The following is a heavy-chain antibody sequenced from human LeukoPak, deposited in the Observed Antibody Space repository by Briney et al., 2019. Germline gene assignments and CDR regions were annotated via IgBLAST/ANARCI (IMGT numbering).Heavy chain of an antibody. CDR1: GGIFSSYV. J-gene: IGHJ6*03. CDR3: ARDGLISITMIAQSPAHYYYMDV. Sequence: SVKVSCKASGGIFSSYVISWVRQAPGQGLEWMGGIIPMFGTANYAQKFQDRVTITADKSTSTDYMELSSLRSDDTAVYYCARDGLISITMIAQSPAHYYYMDVWGKGTTVTISS. V-gene: IGHV1-69*06. CDR2: IIPMFGTA. D-gene: IGHD3-22*01.